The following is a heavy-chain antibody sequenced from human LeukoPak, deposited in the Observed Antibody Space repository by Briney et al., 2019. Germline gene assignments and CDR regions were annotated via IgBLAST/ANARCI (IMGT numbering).Heavy chain of an antibody. V-gene: IGHV4-39*01. CDR1: GGSISSGNYY. CDR2: IYYSGTT. J-gene: IGHJ3*02. D-gene: IGHD6-19*01. CDR3: ARLLYSSGWYSAFDI. Sequence: PSETLSLTCTVSGGSISSGNYYWGWIRQPPGKGLEWIASIYYSGTTYYNPSLKSRVTISVDTSKNQFSLRLSSVTAADTAVYYCARLLYSSGWYSAFDIWGQGTMVTVSS.